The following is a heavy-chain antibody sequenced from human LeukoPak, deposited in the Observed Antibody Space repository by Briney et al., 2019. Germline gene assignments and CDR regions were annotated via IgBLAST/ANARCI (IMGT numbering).Heavy chain of an antibody. V-gene: IGHV4-39*07. J-gene: IGHJ4*02. D-gene: IGHD3-10*01. CDR2: IYYSGST. CDR1: GGSISSSSYY. CDR3: ARVYYHGSWSNFFDY. Sequence: SETLSLTCTVSGGSISSSSYYWGWIRQPPGKGLEWIGSIYYSGSTYYNPSLKSRVTISVDTSKNQFSLRLSSVTAADTAMYFCARVYYHGSWSNFFDYWGQGNLVTVTS.